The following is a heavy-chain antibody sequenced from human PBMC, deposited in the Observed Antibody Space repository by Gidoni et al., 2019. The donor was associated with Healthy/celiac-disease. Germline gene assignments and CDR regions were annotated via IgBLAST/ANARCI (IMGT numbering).Heavy chain of an antibody. Sequence: QLQLQESGPGLVKPSETLSLTCTVAGGSISSSSYYWGWIRQPPGKGLEWIGSIYYSGSTYYNPSLKSRVTISVDTSKNQFSLKLSSVTAADTAVYYCARLDVDTAHMDVWGKGTTVTVSS. CDR1: GGSISSSSYY. CDR3: ARLDVDTAHMDV. J-gene: IGHJ6*03. D-gene: IGHD5-18*01. V-gene: IGHV4-39*01. CDR2: IYYSGST.